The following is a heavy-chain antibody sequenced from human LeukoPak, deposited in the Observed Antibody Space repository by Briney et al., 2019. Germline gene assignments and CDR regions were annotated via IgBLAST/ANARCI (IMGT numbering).Heavy chain of an antibody. CDR3: ARRYCSSTSCHFDY. CDR2: IYTSGST. D-gene: IGHD2-2*01. V-gene: IGHV4-4*07. J-gene: IGHJ4*02. Sequence: SETLSLTCTVSGGSISSYYWSWIRQPAGKGLEWIGRIYTSGSTNYNPSLKSRVTISVDTSKNQFSLKLSSVTAADTAVYYCARRYCSSTSCHFDYWGQGTLVTVSS. CDR1: GGSISSYY.